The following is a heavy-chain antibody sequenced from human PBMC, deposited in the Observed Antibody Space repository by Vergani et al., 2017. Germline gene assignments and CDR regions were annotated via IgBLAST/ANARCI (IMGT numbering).Heavy chain of an antibody. V-gene: IGHV4-59*01. J-gene: IGHJ6*02. D-gene: IGHD3-10*01. CDR1: GGSISSYY. CDR3: ARGRYYGSGSYXNLQDYYYYGMDV. CDR2: IYYSGST. Sequence: QVQLQESGPGLVKPSGTLSLTCTVSGGSISSYYWSWIRQPPGKGLEWIGYIYYSGSTNYNPSLKSRVTISVDTSKNQFSLKLSSVTAADTAVYYCARGRYYGSGSYXNLQDYYYYGMDVWGQGTTVTVSS.